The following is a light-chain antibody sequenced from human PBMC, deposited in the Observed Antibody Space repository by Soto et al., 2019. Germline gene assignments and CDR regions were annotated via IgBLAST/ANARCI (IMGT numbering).Light chain of an antibody. J-gene: IGLJ2*01. Sequence: QSALTQPPSVSGAPGQRVTISCTGSSSNIGARYDVHWYQCLPGTAPKLLIYGNINRPSGVPDRFSGSKSGTSASLAITGLHADDEADYYCQSYDRSLSSPIFGGGTKLTAL. CDR3: QSYDRSLSSPI. CDR1: SSNIGARYD. CDR2: GNI. V-gene: IGLV1-40*01.